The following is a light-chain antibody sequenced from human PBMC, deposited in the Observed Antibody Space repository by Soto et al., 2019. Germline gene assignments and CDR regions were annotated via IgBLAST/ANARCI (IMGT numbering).Light chain of an antibody. CDR1: SSDVGGYVY. CDR3: SSYAGSKSV. CDR2: EVS. V-gene: IGLV2-8*01. J-gene: IGLJ1*01. Sequence: QPVLTQPPSASGSPGQSVTISCTGTSSDVGGYVYVSWYQQHPGKVPKLVIYEVSKRPSGVPDRFSGSKSGNTASLTISGLQADDEADYYCSSYAGSKSVFGTGTKVTVL.